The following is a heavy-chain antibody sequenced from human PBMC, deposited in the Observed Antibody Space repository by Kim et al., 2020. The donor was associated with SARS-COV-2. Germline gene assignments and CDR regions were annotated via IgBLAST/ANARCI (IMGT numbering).Heavy chain of an antibody. D-gene: IGHD6-19*01. V-gene: IGHV4-34*01. CDR1: GGSFSGYY. Sequence: SETLSLTCAVYGGSFSGYYWSWIRQPPGKGLEWIGEINHSGSTNYNPSLKSRVTISVDTSKNQFSLKLSSVTAADTAVYYCARGPQRGVRSGYDYWGQGTLVTVSS. J-gene: IGHJ4*02. CDR2: INHSGST. CDR3: ARGPQRGVRSGYDY.